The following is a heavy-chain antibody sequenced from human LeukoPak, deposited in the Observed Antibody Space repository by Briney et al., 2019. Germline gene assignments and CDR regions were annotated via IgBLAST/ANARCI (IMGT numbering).Heavy chain of an antibody. CDR2: ISAYNGNT. D-gene: IGHD3-10*01. V-gene: IGHV1-18*01. J-gene: IGHJ4*02. CDR3: ARGLFRGVYVDY. CDR1: GYTFTNYG. Sequence: ASVKVSCKASGYTFTNYGISWVRQAPGQGLEWMGWISAYNGNTNYAQKFQGRITMTTDTSTSTAYMELRSLRPDDTAVYYCARGLFRGVYVDYWGQGTLVTVSS.